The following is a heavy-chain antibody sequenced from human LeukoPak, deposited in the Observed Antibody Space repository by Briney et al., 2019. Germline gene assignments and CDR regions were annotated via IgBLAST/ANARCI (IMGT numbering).Heavy chain of an antibody. V-gene: IGHV3-30*18. J-gene: IGHJ6*02. CDR2: ISYDGSNK. Sequence: GRSLRLSCAASGFTFSSYAMHWVRQAPGKGLEWVAIISYDGSNKYYADSVKGRFTISRDNSKNTLYLQMNSLRAGDTAEYYCAKVPGRIQLWPMDVWGQGTTVTVSS. CDR3: AKVPGRIQLWPMDV. D-gene: IGHD5-18*01. CDR1: GFTFSSYA.